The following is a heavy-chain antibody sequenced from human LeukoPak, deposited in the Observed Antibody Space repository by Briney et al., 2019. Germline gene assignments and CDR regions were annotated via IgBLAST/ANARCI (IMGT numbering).Heavy chain of an antibody. CDR2: IRYDGSNK. V-gene: IGHV3-30*02. CDR1: GFTFSSYA. J-gene: IGHJ4*02. Sequence: GGSLRLSCAASGFTFSSYAMHWVRQAPGKGLEWVAFIRYDGSNKYYADSVKGRFTISRDNSRNTLYLQMNSLRAEDTAVYYCAKDSFQYSGSYGLHPGSTETDYWGQGTLVTVSS. CDR3: AKDSFQYSGSYGLHPGSTETDY. D-gene: IGHD1-26*01.